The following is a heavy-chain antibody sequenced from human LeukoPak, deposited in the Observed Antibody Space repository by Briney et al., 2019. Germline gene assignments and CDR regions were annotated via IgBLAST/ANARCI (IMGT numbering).Heavy chain of an antibody. CDR1: GFSLSTSGMC. CDR2: IDWDDDK. V-gene: IGHV2-70*11. Sequence: SGPTLVNPTQTLTLTCTFSGFSLSTSGMCVSWIRQPPGKALEWLARIDWDDDKYYSTSLKTRLTISKDTSKNQVVLTMTKMDPVDPATYYCARILYSSSWYYFDYWGQGTLVTVSS. D-gene: IGHD6-13*01. J-gene: IGHJ4*02. CDR3: ARILYSSSWYYFDY.